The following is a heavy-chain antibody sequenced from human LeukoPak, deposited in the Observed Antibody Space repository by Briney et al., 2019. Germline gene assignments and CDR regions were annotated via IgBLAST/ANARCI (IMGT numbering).Heavy chain of an antibody. Sequence: GGSLRLSCAASGFTFSSNWMSWVRQAPGKGLEWGANIKQDGREKYYVDSVKGRVTISRDNANNSLYLHMNSLRAEDTAVYYCARGGRPASSSWYYWGQGTLVTVSS. CDR2: IKQDGREK. CDR1: GFTFSSNW. CDR3: ARGGRPASSSWYY. J-gene: IGHJ4*02. D-gene: IGHD6-13*01. V-gene: IGHV3-7*01.